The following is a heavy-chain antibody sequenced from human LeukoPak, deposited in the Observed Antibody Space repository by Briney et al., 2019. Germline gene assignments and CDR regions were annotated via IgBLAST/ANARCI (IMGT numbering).Heavy chain of an antibody. D-gene: IGHD5-12*01. CDR1: GFTFTSYA. V-gene: IGHV3-23*01. Sequence: GGSLGLSCAASGFTFTSYAMSWVRQAPGKGLEWVSAISGSGGSTYNADSVKGRFTISRDNSKNTLYLQMNSLRAEDTAVYYCAKRSGYDYYWFDPWGQGTLVTVSS. CDR3: AKRSGYDYYWFDP. J-gene: IGHJ5*02. CDR2: ISGSGGST.